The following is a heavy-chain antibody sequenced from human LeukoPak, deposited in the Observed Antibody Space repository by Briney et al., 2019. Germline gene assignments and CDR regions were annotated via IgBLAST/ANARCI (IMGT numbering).Heavy chain of an antibody. Sequence: SETLSLTCTVSGVSISSSNSYWGWIRQPPGKGLEWIGSIYYSGSTYYNPSLKSRVTISVDTSKNQFSLKLSSVTAADTAVYYCARHSGSYTDFDYWGQGTLVTVSS. D-gene: IGHD1-26*01. CDR3: ARHSGSYTDFDY. V-gene: IGHV4-39*01. J-gene: IGHJ4*02. CDR2: IYYSGST. CDR1: GVSISSSNSY.